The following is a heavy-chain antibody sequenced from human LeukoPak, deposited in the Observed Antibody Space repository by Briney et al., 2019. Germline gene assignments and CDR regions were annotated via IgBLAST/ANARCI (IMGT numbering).Heavy chain of an antibody. Sequence: SVKVSCKASGFTFTSSAMQWVRQARGQRLEWIGWIVVGSGNTNYAQKFQERVTITRDMSTSTAYMELSSLRSEDTAAYYCAADSDGYNVGDAFDIWGQGTMVTVSS. CDR2: IVVGSGNT. CDR1: GFTFTSSA. CDR3: AADSDGYNVGDAFDI. J-gene: IGHJ3*02. D-gene: IGHD5-24*01. V-gene: IGHV1-58*02.